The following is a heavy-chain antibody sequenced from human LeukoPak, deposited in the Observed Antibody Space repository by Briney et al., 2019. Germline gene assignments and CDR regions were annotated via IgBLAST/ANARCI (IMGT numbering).Heavy chain of an antibody. V-gene: IGHV4-59*08. CDR2: IYYSGST. CDR3: ARGSTRSNWFDP. CDR1: GGSISRYY. D-gene: IGHD2-2*01. Sequence: SETLSLTCTVSGGSISRYYWSWIRQPPGKGLEWIGYIYYSGSTNYNPSLKSRVTISVDTSKNQFSLKLSSVTAADTAVYYCARGSTRSNWFDPWGQGTLVTVSS. J-gene: IGHJ5*02.